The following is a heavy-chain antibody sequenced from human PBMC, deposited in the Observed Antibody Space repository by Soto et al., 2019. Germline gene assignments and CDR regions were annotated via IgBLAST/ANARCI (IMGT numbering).Heavy chain of an antibody. CDR1: GWAFSGYY. D-gene: IGHD3-3*01. CDR3: ARGPNYDFWSGYRGYCYMYV. J-gene: IGHJ6*03. Sequence: SESLSLTCAASGWAFSGYYWSWIRQPPGKGLEWIGEINHSGSTSYNPSLKSRVTISVDTSKNQFSLKLSSVTGADTAVYYCARGPNYDFWSGYRGYCYMYVCGKVTTVTSP. V-gene: IGHV4-34*01. CDR2: INHSGST.